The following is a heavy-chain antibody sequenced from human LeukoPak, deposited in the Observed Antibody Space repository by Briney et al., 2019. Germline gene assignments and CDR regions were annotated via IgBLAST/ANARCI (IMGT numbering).Heavy chain of an antibody. CDR1: GFTFSSYW. J-gene: IGHJ4*02. V-gene: IGHV3-7*01. CDR2: IKQDGSEK. CDR3: ARTFYGDYDY. D-gene: IGHD4-17*01. Sequence: GGSLRLSCAASGFTFSSYWRSWVRQAPGKGLEWVDNIKQDGSEKYYVDSVKGRFTISRDNAKNSLYLQMNSLRAEDTAVYYCARTFYGDYDYWGQGTLVTVSS.